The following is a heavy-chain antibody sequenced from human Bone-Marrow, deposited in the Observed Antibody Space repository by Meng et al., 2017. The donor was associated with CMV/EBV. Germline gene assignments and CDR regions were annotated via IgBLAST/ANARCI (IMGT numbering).Heavy chain of an antibody. J-gene: IGHJ5*02. CDR1: GGSISSSSYY. Sequence: GSLRLSCTVSGGSISSSSYYWGWIRQPPGKGLEWIGSIYYSGSTYYNPSLKSRVTISVDTSKNQFSLKLSSVTAADTAVYYCACQTRRWFDPCGQGTLVTVSS. V-gene: IGHV4-39*01. CDR2: IYYSGST. CDR3: ACQTRRWFDP. D-gene: IGHD4-11*01.